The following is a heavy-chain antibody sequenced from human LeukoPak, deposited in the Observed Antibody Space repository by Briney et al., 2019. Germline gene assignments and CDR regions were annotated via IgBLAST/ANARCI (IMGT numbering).Heavy chain of an antibody. CDR3: ARGLNYYDSSGYYGFDY. D-gene: IGHD3-22*01. J-gene: IGHJ4*02. CDR2: INHSGST. CDR1: GGSFSGYY. V-gene: IGHV4-34*01. Sequence: SENLSLTCAVYGGSFSGYYWSWIRQPPGKGLEWIGEINHSGSTNYNPSLKSRVTISVDTSKNQFSLKLRSVTAADTAVYYCARGLNYYDSSGYYGFDYWGQGTLVTVSS.